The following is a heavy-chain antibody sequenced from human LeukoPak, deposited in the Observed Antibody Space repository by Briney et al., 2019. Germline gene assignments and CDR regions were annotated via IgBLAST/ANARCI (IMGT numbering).Heavy chain of an antibody. D-gene: IGHD2-2*01. CDR2: IIPILGIA. CDR1: GGTFSSYA. Sequence: SVKVSCKASGGTFSSYAISWVRQAPGQGLEWMERIIPILGIANYAQKFQGRVTITADKSTSTAYMELSSLRSEDTAVYYCARGAGVPAAMPTGWFDPWGQGTLVTVSS. CDR3: ARGAGVPAAMPTGWFDP. V-gene: IGHV1-69*04. J-gene: IGHJ5*02.